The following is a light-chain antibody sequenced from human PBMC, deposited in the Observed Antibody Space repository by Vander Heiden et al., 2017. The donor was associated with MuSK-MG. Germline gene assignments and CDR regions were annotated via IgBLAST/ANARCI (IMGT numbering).Light chain of an antibody. CDR1: QSVSTY. Sequence: DIVLTPLPAGVSLTAGGGATLSCRASQSVSTYLAWYQQKPGQPPRLLIYGTSRRAAGIPARFSGSGSGTDFTLTISSLEPEDFAVYYCQQHSNWPQTFGQGTKLEI. J-gene: IGKJ2*01. V-gene: IGKV3-11*01. CDR2: GTS. CDR3: QQHSNWPQT.